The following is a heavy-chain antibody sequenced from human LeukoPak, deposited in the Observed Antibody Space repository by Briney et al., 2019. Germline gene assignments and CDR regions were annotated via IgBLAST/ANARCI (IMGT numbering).Heavy chain of an antibody. CDR2: IYSGGST. CDR3: ARVYYYGSSGYISR. Sequence: GGSLRLSCAASGFTVSSNYMSWVRQAPGKGLEWVSVIYSGGSTYYADSVKGRFTISRDNSKNTLYLQMNSLRAADTAVYYCARVYYYGSSGYISRWGQGTLVTVSS. V-gene: IGHV3-66*01. D-gene: IGHD3-22*01. CDR1: GFTVSSNY. J-gene: IGHJ4*02.